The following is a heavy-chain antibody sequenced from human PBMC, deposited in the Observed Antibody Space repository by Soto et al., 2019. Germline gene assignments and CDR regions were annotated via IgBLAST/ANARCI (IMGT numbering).Heavy chain of an antibody. J-gene: IGHJ4*02. V-gene: IGHV3-33*01. CDR2: IWYDGSSK. Sequence: QVQLVESGGGVVQPGRSLRLYCVSSGFTFSSYGMHWVRQAPGKGLEWVALIWYDGSSKSYADSVKGRFTISRDDSKNTLYLQMSSLGAEDTAGYYCARLDGVVGAYDYWGQGTLVTVSS. CDR3: ARLDGVVGAYDY. CDR1: GFTFSSYG. D-gene: IGHD2-15*01.